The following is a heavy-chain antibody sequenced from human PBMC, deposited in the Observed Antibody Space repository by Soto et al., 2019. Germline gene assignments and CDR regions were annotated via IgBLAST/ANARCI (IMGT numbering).Heavy chain of an antibody. CDR2: IYYSGST. V-gene: IGHV4-30-4*01. CDR1: GGSIGSDDSY. J-gene: IGHJ6*02. D-gene: IGHD3-3*01. CDR3: ARDNILGILYGGMDV. Sequence: SETLAPGSCVSGGSIGSDDSYWRWIRQPPGKGLEWIGYIYYSGSTYYNPSLKSRVTISVDTSKNQFSLKLSSVTAADTAVYYCARDNILGILYGGMDVWGQGTTVTVSS.